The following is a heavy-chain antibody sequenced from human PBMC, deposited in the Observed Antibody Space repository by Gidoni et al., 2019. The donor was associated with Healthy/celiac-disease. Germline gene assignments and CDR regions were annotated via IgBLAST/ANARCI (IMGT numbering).Heavy chain of an antibody. CDR3: ARLPIAVVIRSYWYFDL. J-gene: IGHJ2*01. CDR2: IYYSGST. CDR1: GGSISSSSYY. Sequence: QLQLQESGPGLVKPSETLSLTCTVSGGSISSSSYYWGWIRQPPGKGLEWIGSIYYSGSTYYNPSLKSRVTISVDTSKNQFSLKLSSVTAADTAVYYCARLPIAVVIRSYWYFDLWGRGTLVTVSS. V-gene: IGHV4-39*01. D-gene: IGHD2-15*01.